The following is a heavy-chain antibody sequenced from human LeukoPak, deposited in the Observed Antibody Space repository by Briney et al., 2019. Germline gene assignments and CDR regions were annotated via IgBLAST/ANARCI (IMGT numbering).Heavy chain of an antibody. Sequence: GESLKISCKGSGYSFTSYWIGWVRQMPGKGLEWMGIIYPGDSDTRYSPSFQGQVTISADKSISTAYLQWSSLKASDTAMYYCATTPQCIVGVDCDAFDIWGQGTMVTVSS. J-gene: IGHJ3*02. V-gene: IGHV5-51*01. CDR1: GYSFTSYW. CDR3: ATTPQCIVGVDCDAFDI. CDR2: IYPGDSDT. D-gene: IGHD1-26*01.